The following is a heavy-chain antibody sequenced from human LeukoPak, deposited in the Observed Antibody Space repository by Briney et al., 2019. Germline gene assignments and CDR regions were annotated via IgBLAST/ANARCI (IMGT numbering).Heavy chain of an antibody. CDR2: IYSDGSST. CDR1: GFTFSSYW. J-gene: IGHJ4*02. Sequence: GGSLRLSCAASGFTFSSYWMHWVRQALGKGLVWVSCIYSDGSSTNYADSVKGRFTISRDNSKNTLYLQMNSLRAEDTAVYYCARALDGSGSRSFDYWGQGTLVTVSS. V-gene: IGHV3-74*01. CDR3: ARALDGSGSRSFDY. D-gene: IGHD3-10*01.